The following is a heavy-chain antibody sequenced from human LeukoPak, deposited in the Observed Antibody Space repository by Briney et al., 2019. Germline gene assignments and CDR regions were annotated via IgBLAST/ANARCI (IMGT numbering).Heavy chain of an antibody. CDR3: AKDPGNGWYPSFDY. CDR2: ISSSSSYI. V-gene: IGHV3-21*01. J-gene: IGHJ4*02. CDR1: GFTFSSYS. D-gene: IGHD6-19*01. Sequence: GGSLRLSCAASGFTFSSYSMNWVRQAPGKGLEWVSSISSSSSYIYYADSVKGRFTISRDNAKNSLYLQMNSLRAEDTAVYYCAKDPGNGWYPSFDYWGQGTLVTVSS.